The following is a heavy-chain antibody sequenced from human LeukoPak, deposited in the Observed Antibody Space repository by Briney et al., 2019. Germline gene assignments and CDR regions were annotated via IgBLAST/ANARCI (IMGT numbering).Heavy chain of an antibody. CDR1: GFTFSDYY. CDR2: ISSSGSTI. Sequence: GGSLRLSCAASGFTFSDYYMSWIRQAPGKGLEWVSYISSSGSTIYYADSVKGRFTISRDNAKNSLYLQMNSLRAEDTAVYYCASAPGLYYDYGDCEVNPTDYWGQGTLVTVSS. V-gene: IGHV3-11*01. CDR3: ASAPGLYYDYGDCEVNPTDY. J-gene: IGHJ4*02. D-gene: IGHD4-17*01.